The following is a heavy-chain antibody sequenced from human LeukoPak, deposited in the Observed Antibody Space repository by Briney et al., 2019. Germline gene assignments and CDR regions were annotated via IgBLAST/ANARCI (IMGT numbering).Heavy chain of an antibody. J-gene: IGHJ4*02. CDR3: ATVGYYDSSGYYGFDY. Sequence: ASVKVSCKASGYTFTSYYMHWVRQAPGQGLEWMGIINPGGGSTSYAQKFQGRVTMTRDTSTSTVYMELSSLRSEDTAVYYCATVGYYDSSGYYGFDYWGQGTLVTVSS. V-gene: IGHV1-46*01. CDR2: INPGGGST. D-gene: IGHD3-22*01. CDR1: GYTFTSYY.